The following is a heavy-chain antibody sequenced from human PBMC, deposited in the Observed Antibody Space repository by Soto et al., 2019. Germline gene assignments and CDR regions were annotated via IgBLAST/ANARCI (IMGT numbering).Heavy chain of an antibody. CDR1: GGTFSSYS. CDR2: IIPLFGAA. Sequence: QVQLVQSGAEVKTPGSSVKVSCKASGGTFSSYSINWVRQAPGQGLEWMGRIIPLFGAANYAQKFQGRVTFTADESTTTAYMELSSLRPDDTAVYHCARGHTYAYWFDPWGQGTLVTVSS. CDR3: ARGHTYAYWFDP. J-gene: IGHJ5*02. V-gene: IGHV1-69*15. D-gene: IGHD3-16*01.